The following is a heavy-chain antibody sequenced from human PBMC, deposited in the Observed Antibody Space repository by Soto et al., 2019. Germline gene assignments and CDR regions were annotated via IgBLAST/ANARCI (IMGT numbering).Heavy chain of an antibody. D-gene: IGHD4-17*01. CDR3: ARGAPSYGNYDY. V-gene: IGHV4-30-4*01. CDR2: IYYSGST. CDR1: GFSISSGDYY. J-gene: IGHJ4*02. Sequence: SETLSLTCTVSGFSISSGDYYWSWIRQPPGKGLEWIGYIYYSGSTYYNPSLKSRVTISVDTSKNQFSLKLSSVTAADTAVYYCARGAPSYGNYDYWGQGTLVTVSS.